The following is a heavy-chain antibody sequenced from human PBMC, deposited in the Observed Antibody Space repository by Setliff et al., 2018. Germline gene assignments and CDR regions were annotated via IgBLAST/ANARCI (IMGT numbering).Heavy chain of an antibody. CDR1: GFTFSSFW. Sequence: LRLSCAASGFTFSSFWMSWVRQAPGKGLEWVANINQGGGEQFYVDSVKGRFTISRDNAKNSLSLQMNSLRTEDTAVYYCFGAGTCSYWGQGTLVTVSS. CDR2: INQGGGEQ. J-gene: IGHJ4*02. CDR3: FGAGTCSY. D-gene: IGHD3-10*01. V-gene: IGHV3-7*01.